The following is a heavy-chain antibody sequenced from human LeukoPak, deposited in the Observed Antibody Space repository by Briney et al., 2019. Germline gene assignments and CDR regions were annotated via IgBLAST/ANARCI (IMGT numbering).Heavy chain of an antibody. CDR1: GGSISSYY. CDR2: IYTSGST. V-gene: IGHV4-4*07. Sequence: PSETLSLTCTVSGGSISSYYWSWIRQPAGKRLEWIGRIYTSGSTNYNPSLKSRVTMSVDTSKNQFSLKLSSVTAADTAVYYCASYHYDILTGYRNYAFDIWGQGTMVTVSS. D-gene: IGHD3-9*01. J-gene: IGHJ3*02. CDR3: ASYHYDILTGYRNYAFDI.